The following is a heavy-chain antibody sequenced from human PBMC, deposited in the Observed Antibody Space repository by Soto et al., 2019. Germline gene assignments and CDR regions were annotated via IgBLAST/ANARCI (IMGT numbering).Heavy chain of an antibody. CDR2: ISGSGRNT. V-gene: IGHV3-23*01. CDR3: AKDGLSNSPSAIDY. CDR1: GFTFSNCG. D-gene: IGHD1-1*01. Sequence: EVQLLESGGGLVQPGGSLRLSCAASGFTFSNCGMSWVRQAPGKGLDWVAGISGSGRNTHYADSMKGRFTISRDNSKNTLFLQMNSLRADDTAIYYCAKDGLSNSPSAIDYWGQGTLVTVSS. J-gene: IGHJ4*02.